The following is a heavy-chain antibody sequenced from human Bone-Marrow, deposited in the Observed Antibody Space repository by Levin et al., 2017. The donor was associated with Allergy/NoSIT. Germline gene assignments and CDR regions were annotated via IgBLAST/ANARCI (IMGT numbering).Heavy chain of an antibody. V-gene: IGHV3-30-3*01. J-gene: IGHJ4*02. CDR2: ISDDGNNQ. Sequence: SCAASRFTFSTYAMHWVRQAPGKGLEWVAVISDDGNNQYYADSVKGRFTISRDNSKNTLFLQMNSLRTEDTALYSCARDKWFGELFGYFDYWGQGALVTVSS. CDR3: ARDKWFGELFGYFDY. CDR1: RFTFSTYA. D-gene: IGHD3-10*01.